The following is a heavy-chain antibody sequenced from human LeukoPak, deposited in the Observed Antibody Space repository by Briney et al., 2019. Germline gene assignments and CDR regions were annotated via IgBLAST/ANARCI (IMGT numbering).Heavy chain of an antibody. D-gene: IGHD3-9*01. CDR2: ISYDGYDK. Sequence: SGRSLRLSCAASGFTFNDYAMYWVRQTPGKGLEWVTLISYDGYDKSYADSVRGRFTISRDNSKNTLYLQMNSLRPEDTAVYYCAKEYDIVSGYYAFDIWGQGTMVTVSS. V-gene: IGHV3-30-3*01. CDR3: AKEYDIVSGYYAFDI. J-gene: IGHJ3*02. CDR1: GFTFNDYA.